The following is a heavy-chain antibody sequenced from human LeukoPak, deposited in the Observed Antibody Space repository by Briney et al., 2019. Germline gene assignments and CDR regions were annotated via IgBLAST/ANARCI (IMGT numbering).Heavy chain of an antibody. J-gene: IGHJ4*02. CDR3: AKLIVVVITTGYFDY. D-gene: IGHD3-22*01. CDR2: ISYDGSNK. CDR1: GFTFSSYG. Sequence: GGSLRLSCAASGFTFSSYGMHWVRQAPGKGLEWVAVISYDGSNKYYADSVKGRFTISRDNSKNTLYLQMNSLRAEDTAVYYCAKLIVVVITTGYFDYWGQGTLVTVSS. V-gene: IGHV3-30*18.